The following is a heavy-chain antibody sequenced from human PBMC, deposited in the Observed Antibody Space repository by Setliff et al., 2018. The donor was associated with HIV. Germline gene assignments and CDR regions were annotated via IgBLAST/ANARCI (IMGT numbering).Heavy chain of an antibody. CDR2: IIPIFGRT. V-gene: IGHV1-69*04. J-gene: IGHJ3*01. Sequence: ASVKVSCKTSGYSFTNFPIAWVRQAPGQGLEWMGKIIPIFGRTSYARSLQGRVSITADKSTTTAYMELTGLKSEDSAIYFCAREGAYTYGHGNDAFDFWGQGTTVTV. CDR1: GYSFTNFP. CDR3: AREGAYTYGHGNDAFDF. D-gene: IGHD5-18*01.